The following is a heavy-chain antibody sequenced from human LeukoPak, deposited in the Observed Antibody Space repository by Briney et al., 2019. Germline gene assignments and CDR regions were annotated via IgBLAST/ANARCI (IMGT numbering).Heavy chain of an antibody. CDR2: IRSSSSTR. CDR3: ASWAGTTAGFSGPFDF. Sequence: GGSLRLSCAASGFTFSTFAMIWVRQPPGKGLEWISHIRSSSSTRTTYYADSVKGRFTISRDDATNSLYLQMNSLRGEDTAVYYCASWAGTTAGFSGPFDFWGQGTLVTVSS. D-gene: IGHD6-25*01. V-gene: IGHV3-48*01. J-gene: IGHJ4*02. CDR1: GFTFSTFA.